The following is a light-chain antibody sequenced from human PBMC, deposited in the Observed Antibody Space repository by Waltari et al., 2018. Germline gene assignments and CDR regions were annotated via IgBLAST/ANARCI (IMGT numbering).Light chain of an antibody. J-gene: IGLJ3*02. CDR3: CSYAASSTWV. CDR2: EVA. V-gene: IGLV2-23*02. CDR1: SSDVGNYNL. Sequence: QSALTQPASVSGSPGQSITISCTGTSSDVGNYNLVSWYQQHPGKAPKLMIYEVATRPSGLSNRFSGSKSGNTASLTISGLQAEDEAAYYCCSYAASSTWVFGGGTKLTVL.